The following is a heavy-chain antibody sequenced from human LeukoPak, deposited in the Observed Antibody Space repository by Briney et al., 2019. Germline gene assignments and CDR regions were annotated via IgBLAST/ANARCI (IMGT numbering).Heavy chain of an antibody. V-gene: IGHV3-30-3*01. Sequence: GGSLRLSCAASGFTFSSYAMHWVRQAPGKGLEWVAVISYDGSNKYYADSVKGRFTISRDNSKNTLYLQMNSLRAEDTAVYYCARVKAVRFRGTLRGTYSDYWGQGTLVTVSS. D-gene: IGHD3-10*01. CDR2: ISYDGSNK. CDR1: GFTFSSYA. CDR3: ARVKAVRFRGTLRGTYSDY. J-gene: IGHJ4*02.